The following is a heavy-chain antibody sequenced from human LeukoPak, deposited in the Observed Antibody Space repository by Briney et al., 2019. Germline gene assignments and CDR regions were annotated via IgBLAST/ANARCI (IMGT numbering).Heavy chain of an antibody. CDR1: GFTFTSYV. V-gene: IGHV3-23*01. CDR3: AKAGQGGN. CDR2: ISGSGGST. D-gene: IGHD6-25*01. J-gene: IGHJ4*02. Sequence: PGGSLRLSCAASGFTFTSYVMTWVRQAPGKGLEWVSSISGSGGSTWYADSVKGRFTISRDNSKNTIYLQMNSLRAEDTASYYCAKAGQGGNWGRGTLVIVSS.